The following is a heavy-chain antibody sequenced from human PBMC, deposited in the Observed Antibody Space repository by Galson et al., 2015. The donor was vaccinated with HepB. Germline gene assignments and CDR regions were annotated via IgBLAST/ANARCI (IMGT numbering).Heavy chain of an antibody. J-gene: IGHJ4*02. CDR3: ARVFGYSSTWYGQTFEY. D-gene: IGHD6-13*01. Sequence: SVKVSCKASGYTFTGYSMHWVRQAPGQGLEWMGRINPNTGGTNYAQQFQGRVTMTRDTSISTAYMELSRLRSDDTAVYYCARVFGYSSTWYGQTFEYWGQGTLVTVSS. CDR1: GYTFTGYS. V-gene: IGHV1-2*06. CDR2: INPNTGGT.